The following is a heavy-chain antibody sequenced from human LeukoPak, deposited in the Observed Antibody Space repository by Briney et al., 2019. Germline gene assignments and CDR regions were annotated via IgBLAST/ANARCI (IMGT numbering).Heavy chain of an antibody. CDR3: ARDAGYQPDAFDI. D-gene: IGHD2-2*01. CDR1: GFTFSSYD. J-gene: IGHJ3*02. CDR2: IGTAGDT. V-gene: IGHV3-13*01. Sequence: GGSLRLSCAASGFTFSSYDIHWVRQATGKGLEWVSAIGTAGDTYYPGSVKGRFTISRDNAKNSLYLQMNSLRAEDTAVYYCARDAGYQPDAFDIWGQGTMVTVSS.